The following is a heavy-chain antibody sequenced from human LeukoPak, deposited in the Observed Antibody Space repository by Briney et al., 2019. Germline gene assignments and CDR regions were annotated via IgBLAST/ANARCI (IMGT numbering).Heavy chain of an antibody. Sequence: SETLSLTCAVYGGSFSGYYWSWIRQPPGKGLEWIGEINHSGSTNYNPSLKSRVTISVDTSKNQFSLKLSSVTAADTAVYYCARWGGYSSSWYAVSYYFDYWGQGTLVTVSS. CDR3: ARWGGYSSSWYAVSYYFDY. V-gene: IGHV4-34*01. D-gene: IGHD6-13*01. CDR2: INHSGST. CDR1: GGSFSGYY. J-gene: IGHJ4*02.